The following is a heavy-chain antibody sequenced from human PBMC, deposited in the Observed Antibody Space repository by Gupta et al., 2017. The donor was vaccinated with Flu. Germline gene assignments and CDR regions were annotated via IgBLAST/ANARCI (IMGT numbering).Heavy chain of an antibody. CDR3: ARRVIYCSSTSCPAGYYFDY. D-gene: IGHD2-2*01. CDR2: IYYSGST. Sequence: QLQLQESGPGLVKPSETLSLTCTVSGGSISSSSYYWGWIRQPPGKGLEWIGSIYYSGSTYYNPSLKSRVTISVDTSKNQFSLKLSSVTAADTAVYYCARRVIYCSSTSCPAGYYFDYWGQGTLVTVSS. CDR1: GGSISSSSYY. J-gene: IGHJ4*02. V-gene: IGHV4-39*01.